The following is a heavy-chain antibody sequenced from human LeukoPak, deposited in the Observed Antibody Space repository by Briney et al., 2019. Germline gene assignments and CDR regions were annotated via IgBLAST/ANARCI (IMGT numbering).Heavy chain of an antibody. CDR3: ARGLGSWRRYHMDV. J-gene: IGHJ6*03. CDR1: NGSLTGYY. V-gene: IGHV4-34*01. Sequence: SETLSLTCAVYNGSLTGYYWTWIRQPPGKGLEWIGEIDRIGTTNDNASLRSRVTMSVDTSKNQFSLNLRSVTAADTAVYYCARGLGSWRRYHMDVWGKGTTVTVSS. CDR2: IDRIGTT. D-gene: IGHD6-13*01.